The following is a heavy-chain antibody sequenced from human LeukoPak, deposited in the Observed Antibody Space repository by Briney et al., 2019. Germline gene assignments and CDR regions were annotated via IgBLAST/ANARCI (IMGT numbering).Heavy chain of an antibody. CDR1: GFTFSSYG. J-gene: IGHJ4*02. Sequence: GGSLRLSCAASGFTFSSYGMHWVRQAPGKGLEWVSSISSSSSYIYYADSVKGRFTISRDNAKNSLYLQMNSLRAEDTAVYYCARDPGAGYDFWSGYSQYYFDYWGQGTLVTVSS. CDR3: ARDPGAGYDFWSGYSQYYFDY. V-gene: IGHV3-21*01. CDR2: ISSSSSYI. D-gene: IGHD3-3*01.